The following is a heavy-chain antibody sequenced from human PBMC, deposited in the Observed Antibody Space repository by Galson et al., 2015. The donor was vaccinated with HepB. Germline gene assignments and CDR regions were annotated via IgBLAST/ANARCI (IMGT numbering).Heavy chain of an antibody. CDR1: GFPFSSYA. Sequence: LRLSCAASGFPFSSYAMHWVRQAPGKGLEWVAVISYDGSNKYYADSVKGRFTISRDNSKNTLYLQMNSLRAEDTAVYYCARDGGSYSSYFDYWGQGTLVTVSS. J-gene: IGHJ4*02. CDR3: ARDGGSYSSYFDY. CDR2: ISYDGSNK. D-gene: IGHD1-26*01. V-gene: IGHV3-30-3*01.